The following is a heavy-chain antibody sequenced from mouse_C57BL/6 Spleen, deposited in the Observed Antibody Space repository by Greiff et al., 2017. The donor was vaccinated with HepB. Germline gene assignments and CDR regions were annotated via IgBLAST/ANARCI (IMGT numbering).Heavy chain of an antibody. V-gene: IGHV1-19*01. CDR1: GYTFTDYY. Sequence: EVQLVESGPVLVKPGASVKMSCKASGYTFTDYYMNWVKQSHGKSLEWIGVINPYNGGTSYNQKFKGKATLTVDKSSSTAYMELNSLTSEDSAVYYCARSLRFYYFDYWGQGTTLTVSS. CDR3: ARSLRFYYFDY. CDR2: INPYNGGT. J-gene: IGHJ2*01.